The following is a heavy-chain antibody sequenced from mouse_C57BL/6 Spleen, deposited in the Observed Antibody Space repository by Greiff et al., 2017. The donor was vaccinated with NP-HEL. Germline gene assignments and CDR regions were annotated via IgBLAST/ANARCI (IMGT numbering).Heavy chain of an antibody. CDR3: AGYGKRVWYFDV. J-gene: IGHJ1*03. D-gene: IGHD2-10*02. CDR1: GYTFTSYW. Sequence: QVQLQQPGAELVKPGASVKLSCKASGYTFTSYWMQWVKQRPGQGLEWIGEIDPSDSYTNYNQKFKGKATLTVDTSSSTAYMQLSSLTSEDSAVYYCAGYGKRVWYFDVWGTGTTVTVSS. CDR2: IDPSDSYT. V-gene: IGHV1-50*01.